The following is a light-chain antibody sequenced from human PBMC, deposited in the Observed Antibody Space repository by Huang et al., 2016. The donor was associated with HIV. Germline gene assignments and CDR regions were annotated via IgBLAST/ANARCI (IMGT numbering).Light chain of an antibody. CDR1: QPLLHSNGYNY. J-gene: IGKJ5*01. V-gene: IGKV2-28*01. CDR2: LGS. CDR3: MQALQTPRT. Sequence: DIVMTQSPLSLPVTPGEPASISCRSSQPLLHSNGYNYLDWYLQKPGQSPQLLIYLGSNRASGVPDRFSGRGSVTDFTLKISTVEAEDVGIYYCMQALQTPRTFGQGTRLEIK.